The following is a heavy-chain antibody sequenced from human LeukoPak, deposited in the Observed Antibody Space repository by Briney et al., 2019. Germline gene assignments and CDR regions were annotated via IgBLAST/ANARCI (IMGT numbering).Heavy chain of an antibody. J-gene: IGHJ4*02. Sequence: SQTLSLTCTVSGGSISSGSYYWSWIRQPAGKGLEWIVRIYTSGSTNYNPSLKSRVTISVDTSKNQFSLKLSSVTAADTAVYYCARGIGELLTARYFFDYWGQGTLVTVSS. CDR2: IYTSGST. CDR1: GGSISSGSYY. D-gene: IGHD3-10*01. V-gene: IGHV4-61*02. CDR3: ARGIGELLTARYFFDY.